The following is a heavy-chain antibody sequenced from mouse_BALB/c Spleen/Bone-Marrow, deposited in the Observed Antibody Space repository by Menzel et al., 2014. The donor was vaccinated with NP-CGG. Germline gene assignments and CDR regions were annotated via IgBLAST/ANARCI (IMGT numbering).Heavy chain of an antibody. J-gene: IGHJ4*01. CDR2: TWGGGST. Sequence: VQGVESGPGLVAPSQSLSITCTVSGFSLSRYSVHWVRQPPGKGLEWLGMTWGGGSTDYNSALKSRLSISKDNSKSQVFLKMNSLQTDDAAMYYCARFITTRAMDYWGQGTSVTVPS. V-gene: IGHV2-6-4*01. D-gene: IGHD1-1*01. CDR3: ARFITTRAMDY. CDR1: GFSLSRYS.